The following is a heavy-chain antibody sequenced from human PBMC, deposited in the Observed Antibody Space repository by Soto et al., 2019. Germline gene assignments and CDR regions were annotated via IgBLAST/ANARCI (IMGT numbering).Heavy chain of an antibody. V-gene: IGHV1-18*01. J-gene: IGHJ6*02. D-gene: IGHD2-15*01. Sequence: QVHLEQSGIEVKKPGASVKVTCKASGYTFHNFGISWVRQAPGQGLEWMGWISTYNDNTNYAQNFQGRVTMTTDTSTSTASRGRRARRPDDTAVYTGADLRSRGYHTHFSYGMDAWAKAPRSAFP. CDR3: ADLRSRGYHTHFSYGMDA. CDR2: ISTYNDNT. CDR1: GYTFHNFG.